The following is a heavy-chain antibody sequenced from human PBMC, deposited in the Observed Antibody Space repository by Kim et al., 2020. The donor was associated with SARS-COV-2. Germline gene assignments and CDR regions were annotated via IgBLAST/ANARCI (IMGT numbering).Heavy chain of an antibody. D-gene: IGHD2-15*01. V-gene: IGHV4-39*01. CDR3: ARQRVAATLYYYYGMDV. J-gene: IGHJ6*02. CDR2: IYYSGST. CDR1: GGSISSSSYY. Sequence: SETLSLTCTVSGGSISSSSYYWGWIHQPPGKGLEWIGSIYYSGSTYYNPSLKSRVTISVDTSKNQFSLKLSSVTAADTAVYYCARQRVAATLYYYYGMDVWGQGTTVTVSS.